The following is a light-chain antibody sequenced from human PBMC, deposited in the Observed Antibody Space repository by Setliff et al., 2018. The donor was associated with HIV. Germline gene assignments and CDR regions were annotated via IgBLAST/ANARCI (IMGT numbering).Light chain of an antibody. CDR3: NSYRSRSTYV. Sequence: QSVLTQPASVSGPPGQSITISCTGTTSAIGAFNFVSWYQQHPGKAPKLIIYEVNYRPSGVSTRFSGSKSGNTASLTISGLQAEDEADYYCNSYRSRSTYVFGTGTKVTV. CDR1: TSAIGAFNF. CDR2: EVN. V-gene: IGLV2-14*01. J-gene: IGLJ1*01.